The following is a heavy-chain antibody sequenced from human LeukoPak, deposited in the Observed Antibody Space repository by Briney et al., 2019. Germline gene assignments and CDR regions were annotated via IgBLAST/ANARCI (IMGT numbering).Heavy chain of an antibody. CDR3: ACGGDYNWFDP. Sequence: PGGSLRLSCAASGFTFSSYAMSCVRQAPGKGLEWVSAISGSGGSTYYADSVKGRFTISRDNSKNTLYLQMNSLRADDTAVYYCACGGDYNWFDPWGQGTLVTVSS. D-gene: IGHD2-21*02. J-gene: IGHJ5*02. CDR2: ISGSGGST. CDR1: GFTFSSYA. V-gene: IGHV3-23*01.